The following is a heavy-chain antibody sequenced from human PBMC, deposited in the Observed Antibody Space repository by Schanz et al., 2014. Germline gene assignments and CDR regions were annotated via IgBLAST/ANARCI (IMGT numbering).Heavy chain of an antibody. D-gene: IGHD1-1*01. J-gene: IGHJ4*02. CDR2: IYYNGTNK. V-gene: IGHV3-33*08. Sequence: QVQLVESGGGVVQPGRSLRLSCAASGFNFSNYDIHWVRQAPGKGLEWVALIYYNGTNKYYADSVKGRFTISRDNSQNTLYLQMNGLRAEDTAVFYCARDGAELYYFDDWGQGTLVTVSS. CDR1: GFNFSNYD. CDR3: ARDGAELYYFDD.